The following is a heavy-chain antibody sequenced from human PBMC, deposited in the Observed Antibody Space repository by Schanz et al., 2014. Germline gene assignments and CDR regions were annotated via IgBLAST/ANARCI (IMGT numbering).Heavy chain of an antibody. V-gene: IGHV3-66*01. D-gene: IGHD3-10*01. J-gene: IGHJ3*02. Sequence: EVQLLESGGGLVEPGGSLRLSCAASGFTFSTSTMHWVRQAPGKGLEWVSFIYIGGNTYYADSVKGRFTISRDNSKNTVYLQMNSLRAEDTAVYYCAKGRFGELSAFDIWGQGTMVTVSS. CDR2: IYIGGNT. CDR3: AKGRFGELSAFDI. CDR1: GFTFSTST.